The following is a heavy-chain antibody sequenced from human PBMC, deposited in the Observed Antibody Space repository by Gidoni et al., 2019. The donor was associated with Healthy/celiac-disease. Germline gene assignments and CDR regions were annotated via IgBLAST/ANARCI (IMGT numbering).Heavy chain of an antibody. CDR3: ARDSDAFDI. CDR2: IKQDGSEK. J-gene: IGHJ3*02. V-gene: IGHV3-7*01. Sequence: EVQLVESWGGLVQLGGSLRLYCAASGFTVSRYWMSWVRQAPGKGREWVANIKQDGSEKSYVDSVKGRFTISRDNAKNSLYLQMNSLRAEDTAVYYCARDSDAFDIWGQGTMVTVSS. CDR1: GFTVSRYW.